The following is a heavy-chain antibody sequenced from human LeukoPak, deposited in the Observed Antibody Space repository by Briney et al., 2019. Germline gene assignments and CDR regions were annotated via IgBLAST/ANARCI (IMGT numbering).Heavy chain of an antibody. CDR3: AKDNEITYYMDV. CDR2: ISYDGSSK. CDR1: GFSFSSYG. D-gene: IGHD3-10*01. Sequence: GGSLRLSCAASGFSFSSYGMHWVRQAPGKGLEWVAVISYDGSSKYYADSVKGRFTISRDNSKNTLYLQMNSLRAEDTAVYYCAKDNEITYYMDVWGKGTTVTISS. J-gene: IGHJ6*03. V-gene: IGHV3-30*18.